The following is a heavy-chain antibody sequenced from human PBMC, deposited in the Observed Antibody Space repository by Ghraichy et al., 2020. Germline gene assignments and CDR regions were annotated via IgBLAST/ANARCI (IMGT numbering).Heavy chain of an antibody. CDR2: IGTAGDT. CDR1: GFTFSSYD. J-gene: IGHJ3*02. V-gene: IGHV3-13*04. CDR3: ARGYYDSSGPASSPAFDI. D-gene: IGHD3-22*01. Sequence: GGSLRLSCAASGFTFSSYDMHWVRQATGKGLEWVSAIGTAGDTYYPGSVKGRFTISRENAKNSLYLQMNSLRAGDTAVYYCARGYYDSSGPASSPAFDIWGQGTMVTVSS.